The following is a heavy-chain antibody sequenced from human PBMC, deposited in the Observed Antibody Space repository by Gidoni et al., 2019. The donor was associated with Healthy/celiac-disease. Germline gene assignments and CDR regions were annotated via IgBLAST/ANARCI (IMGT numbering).Heavy chain of an antibody. CDR1: GLPFDDYS. D-gene: IGHD2-2*01. V-gene: IGHV3-9*01. CDR3: AKDIGDIVVVPGDY. J-gene: IGHJ4*02. Sequence: EVQLVESGGGWVQPGRHLRLSCAASGLPFDDYSMHWVPQAPGKCLEWVSGISWNSGSIGYADSVKGRFTISRDNAKNSLYLQMNSLRAEDTALYYCAKDIGDIVVVPGDYWGQGTLVTVSS. CDR2: ISWNSGSI.